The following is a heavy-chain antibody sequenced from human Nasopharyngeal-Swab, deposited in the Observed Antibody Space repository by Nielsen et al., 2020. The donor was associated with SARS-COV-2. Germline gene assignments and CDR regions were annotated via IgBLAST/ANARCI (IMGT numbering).Heavy chain of an antibody. Sequence: RQAPGKGLEWIGEINHSGSTNYNPSLKSRVTISVDTSKNQFSLKLSSVTAADTAVYYCARGRDIVVVPAAGVAFDYWGQGTLVTSPQ. V-gene: IGHV4-34*01. D-gene: IGHD2-2*01. CDR2: INHSGST. CDR3: ARGRDIVVVPAAGVAFDY. J-gene: IGHJ4*02.